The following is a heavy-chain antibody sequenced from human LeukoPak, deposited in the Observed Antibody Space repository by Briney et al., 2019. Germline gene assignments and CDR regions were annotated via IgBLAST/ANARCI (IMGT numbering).Heavy chain of an antibody. CDR2: IIPIFGTA. CDR3: ARSTRYGDYGYNY. CDR1: GYTFINYD. Sequence: SVKVSCKASGYTFINYDISWVRQAPGQGLEWMGGIIPIFGTANYAQKFQGRVTITADKSTSTAYMELSSLRSEDTAVYYCARSTRYGDYGYNYWDQGTLVTVSS. V-gene: IGHV1-69*06. D-gene: IGHD4-17*01. J-gene: IGHJ4*02.